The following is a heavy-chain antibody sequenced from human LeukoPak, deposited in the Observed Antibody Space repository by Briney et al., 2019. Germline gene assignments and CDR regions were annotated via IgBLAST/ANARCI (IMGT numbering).Heavy chain of an antibody. Sequence: PSETLSLTCAVSGGSISSSNWWSWVRQPPGKGLEWIGEIYHSGSTNYNPSLKSRVTISVDKSKNQFSLKLSSVTAADTAVYYCARDYYDSSGNYPYGMEVWGQGTTVTVSS. D-gene: IGHD3-22*01. CDR1: GGSISSSNW. V-gene: IGHV4-4*02. CDR3: ARDYYDSSGNYPYGMEV. CDR2: IYHSGST. J-gene: IGHJ6*02.